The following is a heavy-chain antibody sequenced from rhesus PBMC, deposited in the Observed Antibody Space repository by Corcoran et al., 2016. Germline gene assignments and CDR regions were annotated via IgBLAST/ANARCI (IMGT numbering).Heavy chain of an antibody. V-gene: IGHV3-178*01. CDR1: GFTFSDYY. Sequence: EVQLVASGGGLAKPGGSLRLSCAASGFTFSDYYMDWVRQAPGKGLEWVARMSKGGGSTGYADSVKDRFTSSRENAKNKLYIQMNSRRAEDTAVYYCARDLRVAAIGFDYWGQGVLVTVSS. CDR2: MSKGGGST. J-gene: IGHJ4*01. CDR3: ARDLRVAAIGFDY. D-gene: IGHD4-29*01.